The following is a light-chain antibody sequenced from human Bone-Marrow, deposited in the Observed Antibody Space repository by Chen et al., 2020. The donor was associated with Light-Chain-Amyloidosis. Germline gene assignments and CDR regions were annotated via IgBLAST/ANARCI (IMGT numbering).Light chain of an antibody. Sequence: QAGLTQPPSVSKGLRQTATLTCTGNSNNVGDQGAAWLQQHQGHPPKLLSYRSNNRPSGISERLSASRSGNTASLTIVGLQPEDEADYYCSAWDSSHNTWVFGGGTELTVL. V-gene: IGLV10-54*01. CDR1: SNNVGDQG. J-gene: IGLJ2*01. CDR2: RSN. CDR3: SAWDSSHNTWV.